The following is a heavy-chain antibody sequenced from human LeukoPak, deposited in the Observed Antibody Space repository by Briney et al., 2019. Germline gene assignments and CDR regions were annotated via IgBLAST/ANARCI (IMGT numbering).Heavy chain of an antibody. CDR3: ARATLKAGNDAFDI. D-gene: IGHD5-12*01. Sequence: PSETPSLTCTVSGGSISSYYWSWIRQPPGKGLEWIGYIYYSGSTNYNPSLKSRVTISVDTSKNQFSLKLSSVTAADTAVYYCARATLKAGNDAFDIWGQGTMVTVSS. J-gene: IGHJ3*02. V-gene: IGHV4-59*01. CDR2: IYYSGST. CDR1: GGSISSYY.